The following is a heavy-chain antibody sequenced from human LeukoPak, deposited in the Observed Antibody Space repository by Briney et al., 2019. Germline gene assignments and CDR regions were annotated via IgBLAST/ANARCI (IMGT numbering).Heavy chain of an antibody. V-gene: IGHV1-18*01. Sequence: ASVKVSCKASGYTFSTYGITWVRQAPGQGLEWMGWISAYHSNTNCAQKLQGRVTMTTDTSTSTAYLELRTLTSDDTAVYYCARDPSRGYGMDVWGQGTTVTVSS. J-gene: IGHJ6*02. CDR1: GYTFSTYG. CDR2: ISAYHSNT. D-gene: IGHD5-24*01. CDR3: ARDPSRGYGMDV.